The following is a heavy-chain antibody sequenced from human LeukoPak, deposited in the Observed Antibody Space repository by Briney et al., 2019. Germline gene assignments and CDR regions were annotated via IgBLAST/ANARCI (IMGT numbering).Heavy chain of an antibody. J-gene: IGHJ5*02. CDR2: IYYSGST. CDR3: AREVYDSSPYGWFDP. V-gene: IGHV4-59*01. D-gene: IGHD3-22*01. Sequence: SETLSLTCTVSGGSISSYYWSWIRQPPGKGLEWIGYIYYSGSTNYNPSLKSRVTISVDTSKNQFSLKLSSVTAADTAVYYCAREVYDSSPYGWFDPWGKGTLVTVSS. CDR1: GGSISSYY.